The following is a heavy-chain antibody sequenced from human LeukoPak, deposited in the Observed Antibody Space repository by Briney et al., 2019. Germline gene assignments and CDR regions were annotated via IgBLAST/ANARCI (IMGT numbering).Heavy chain of an antibody. CDR3: ARGVYIAAAQYGY. D-gene: IGHD6-13*01. CDR1: GGSISSYY. V-gene: IGHV4-59*01. J-gene: IGHJ4*02. CDR2: IYYSGTT. Sequence: SETLSLTCTVSGGSISSYYWRWIRQHPRKGLEWIGYIYYSGTTNYNPSLKSRVTISVDTSKNQFSLKLSSVTAADTAVYYCARGVYIAAAQYGYWGQGTLVTVSS.